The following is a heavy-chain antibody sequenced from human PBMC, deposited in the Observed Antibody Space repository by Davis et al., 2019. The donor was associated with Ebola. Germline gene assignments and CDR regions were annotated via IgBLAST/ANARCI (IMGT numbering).Heavy chain of an antibody. J-gene: IGHJ4*02. V-gene: IGHV1-69*05. CDR1: GGTFSSYA. CDR3: ARGFITMVRGDLYYFDY. D-gene: IGHD3-10*01. Sequence: SVTVSCKASGGTFSSYAISWVRQAPGQGLEWMGGIIPIFGTAHYVQKFQGRVTMTRDTSTSTVYMELSSLRSEDTDVYYCARGFITMVRGDLYYFDYWGQGTLVTVSS. CDR2: IIPIFGTA.